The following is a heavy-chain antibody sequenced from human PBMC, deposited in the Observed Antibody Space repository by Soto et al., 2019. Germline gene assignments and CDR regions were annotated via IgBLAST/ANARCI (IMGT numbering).Heavy chain of an antibody. CDR1: GGSFSGYY. J-gene: IGHJ4*02. Sequence: QVQLQQWGAGLLKPSETLSLTCAVYGGSFSGYYWSWIRQPPGKGLEWIGEINLSGSTNYNPSLKSRVTISVDTSKNQFSLKLSSVTAADTAVYYCARRRYCSGGSCYPHFDYWGQGTLVTVSS. CDR3: ARRRYCSGGSCYPHFDY. CDR2: INLSGST. D-gene: IGHD2-15*01. V-gene: IGHV4-34*01.